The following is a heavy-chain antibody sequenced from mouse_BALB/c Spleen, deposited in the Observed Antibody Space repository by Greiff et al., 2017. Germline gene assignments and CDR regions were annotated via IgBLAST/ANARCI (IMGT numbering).Heavy chain of an antibody. J-gene: IGHJ3*01. CDR2: INPNNGGT. CDR1: GFTFTDYT. Sequence: EVQLHQSGPELVKPGASVKISCKTSGFTFTDYTMHWVKQSHGKSLEWIGGINPNNGGTSYNQKFKGKATLTVDTSSSTAYMELRSLTSEDSAVYDCAREYYGSTLAYWGQGTLVTVSA. CDR3: AREYYGSTLAY. D-gene: IGHD1-1*01. V-gene: IGHV1-18*01.